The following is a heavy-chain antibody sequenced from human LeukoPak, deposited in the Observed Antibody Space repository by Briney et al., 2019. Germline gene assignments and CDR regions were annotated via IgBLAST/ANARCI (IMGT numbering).Heavy chain of an antibody. J-gene: IGHJ4*02. V-gene: IGHV4-39*01. CDR2: IYYSGST. CDR1: GGSISNYNYY. D-gene: IGHD6-13*01. Sequence: PSETLSLTCTVSGGSISNYNYYWGWIRQPPGKGLEWIGSIYYSGSTSYNPSLKSRVTMSVDTSKTQFSLKLSSVTAADTAVYYCARHGGAAAGRYFDFWGQGTLVTVSS. CDR3: ARHGGAAAGRYFDF.